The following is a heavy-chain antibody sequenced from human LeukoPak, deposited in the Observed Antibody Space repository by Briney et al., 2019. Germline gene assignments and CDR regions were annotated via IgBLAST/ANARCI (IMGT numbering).Heavy chain of an antibody. D-gene: IGHD1-26*01. V-gene: IGHV3-21*01. Sequence: GGSLRLSCAASGFTFSSYSMNWVRQAPGKGLEWVSSISSSSSYIYYADSVKGRSTISRDNAKNSLYLQMNSLRAEDTAVYYCASYRRAIVGATFVNYWGQGTLVTVSS. CDR1: GFTFSSYS. J-gene: IGHJ4*02. CDR2: ISSSSSYI. CDR3: ASYRRAIVGATFVNY.